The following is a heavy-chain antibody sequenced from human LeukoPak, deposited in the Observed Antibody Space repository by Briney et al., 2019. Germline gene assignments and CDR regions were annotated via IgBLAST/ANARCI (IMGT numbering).Heavy chain of an antibody. V-gene: IGHV1-69*04. J-gene: IGHJ4*02. CDR3: ARDLTEKGSLDY. CDR1: GGTFSSYA. CDR2: IIPILGIA. Sequence: GSSVKVSCKASGGTFSSYAISWVRQAPGQGLEWMGRIIPILGIANYAQKFQGRVTITADKSTSTAYMELSSLRSEDTAVYYCARDLTEKGSLDYWGQGTLVTVSS. D-gene: IGHD3-10*01.